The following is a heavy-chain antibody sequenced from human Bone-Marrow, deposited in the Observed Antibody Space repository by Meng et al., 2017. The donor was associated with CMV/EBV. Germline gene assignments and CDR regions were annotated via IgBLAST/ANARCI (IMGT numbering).Heavy chain of an antibody. CDR1: GFTFSSYA. CDR2: ISSNGGST. J-gene: IGHJ5*02. V-gene: IGHV3-64*02. CDR3: ASESYDFWSGYSDSGTNWFDP. D-gene: IGHD3-3*01. Sequence: GESLKISCAASGFTFSSYAMHWVRQAPGKGLEYVSAISSNGGSTYYADSVKGRFTISRDNSKNTLYLQMGSLRAEDMAVYYCASESYDFWSGYSDSGTNWFDPWGQGTLVTVSS.